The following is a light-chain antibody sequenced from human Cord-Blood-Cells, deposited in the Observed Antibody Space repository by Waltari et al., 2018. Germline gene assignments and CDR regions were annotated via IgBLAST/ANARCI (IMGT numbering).Light chain of an antibody. Sequence: EIVMTQSPATLSVSPGERATLSCRASQSVSSNLAWYQQKPGQAPRLLIYGASTRATGIPARFSGSGSGTVFTLTISSLQSEDFAVYYCQQYNNWPPGKSVTFGQGTKLEIK. CDR3: QQYNNWPPGKSVT. V-gene: IGKV3-15*01. J-gene: IGKJ2*01. CDR2: GAS. CDR1: QSVSSN.